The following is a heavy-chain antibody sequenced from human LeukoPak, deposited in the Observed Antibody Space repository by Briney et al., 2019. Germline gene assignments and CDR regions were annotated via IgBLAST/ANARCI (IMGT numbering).Heavy chain of an antibody. CDR1: GLTFSSYA. Sequence: GRSLRLSCAASGLTFSSYAMHWVRQAPGKGLEWVAVISYDGSNKYYADSVKGRFTISRDNSKNTLYLQMNSLRAEDTAVYYCARGDLFGELLAVDYWGQGTLVTVSS. J-gene: IGHJ4*02. CDR2: ISYDGSNK. D-gene: IGHD3-10*01. CDR3: ARGDLFGELLAVDY. V-gene: IGHV3-30-3*01.